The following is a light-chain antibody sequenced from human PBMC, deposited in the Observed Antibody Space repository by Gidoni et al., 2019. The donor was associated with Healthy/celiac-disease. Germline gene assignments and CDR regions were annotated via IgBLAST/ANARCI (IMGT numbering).Light chain of an antibody. V-gene: IGKV4-1*01. CDR2: WAS. Sequence: DNVMTQSPDSLAVSLGESATINCKSSQSVLYSSNNKNYLAWYQQKPGQPPKLLIYWASTRESGVPDRFSGSGSGTDFTLTISSLQAEDVAVYYCQQYYSTPWTFGQGTKVEIK. CDR1: QSVLYSSNNKNY. J-gene: IGKJ1*01. CDR3: QQYYSTPWT.